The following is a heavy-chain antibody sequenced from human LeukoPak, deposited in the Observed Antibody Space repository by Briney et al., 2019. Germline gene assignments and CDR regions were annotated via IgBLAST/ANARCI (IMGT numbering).Heavy chain of an antibody. CDR2: NYYSGST. CDR3: ASGSSSWLGYFDY. Sequence: SQTPSLTCTVSGGSIRRGGYYWSWIRQHPGEGLEFIGYNYYSGSTYYNPSLKSRVTISVDTSNNQFSLKLSSVTAADTAVYYCASGSSSWLGYFDYWGQGTLVTVSS. V-gene: IGHV4-31*03. D-gene: IGHD6-13*01. J-gene: IGHJ4*02. CDR1: GGSIRRGGYY.